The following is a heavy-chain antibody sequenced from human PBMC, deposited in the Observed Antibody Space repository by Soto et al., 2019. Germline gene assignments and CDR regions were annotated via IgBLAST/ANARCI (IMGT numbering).Heavy chain of an antibody. CDR1: ALNFSNYL. Sequence: GGSLGVCCAASALNFSNYLMHWIRQAPRKEPVWGARINSDGSSKWDAESVKGRFNNSKDNDKNMLNLQMTSLRGEDTAVFYCASCDCNDVSCYAGPLRFGPWGQGTRVTVSS. D-gene: IGHD2-15*01. CDR3: ASCDCNDVSCYAGPLRFGP. J-gene: IGHJ5*02. CDR2: INSDGSSK. V-gene: IGHV3-74*01.